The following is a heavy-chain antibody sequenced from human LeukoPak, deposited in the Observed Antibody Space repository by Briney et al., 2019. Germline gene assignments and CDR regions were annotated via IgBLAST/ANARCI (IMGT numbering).Heavy chain of an antibody. J-gene: IGHJ4*02. V-gene: IGHV3-30*04. CDR3: ARDLPSNYYYDSSGYYY. CDR1: GFTFSSYA. CDR2: ISYDGSNK. Sequence: GGSLRLSCAASGFTFSSYAMHWVRQAPGKGLEWVAVISYDGSNKYYADSVKGRFTISRDNSKNTLYLQMNSLRAEDTAVYYCARDLPSNYYYDSSGYYYWGQGNLVTVSS. D-gene: IGHD3-22*01.